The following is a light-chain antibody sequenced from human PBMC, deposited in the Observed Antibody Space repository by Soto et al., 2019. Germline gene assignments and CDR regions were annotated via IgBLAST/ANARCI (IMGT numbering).Light chain of an antibody. V-gene: IGKV3-20*01. CDR2: GES. CDR3: QQYGSSPRT. Sequence: EIVLTQSPGTLSLSPGERATLSCRASQSVSSSYLAWYQQKPGQAPRLLMYGESSRATGIPDRFSGSGSGTDVTLTIIRLEPEDFGVYYCQQYGSSPRTFGQGTKVEI. J-gene: IGKJ1*01. CDR1: QSVSSSY.